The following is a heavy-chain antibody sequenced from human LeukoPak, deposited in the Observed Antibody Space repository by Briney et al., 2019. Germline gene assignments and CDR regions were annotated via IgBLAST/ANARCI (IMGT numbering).Heavy chain of an antibody. CDR2: INPNSGGT. CDR1: GYTFTGYY. D-gene: IGHD3-22*01. V-gene: IGHV1-2*02. J-gene: IGHJ4*02. Sequence: ASEKVSCKASGYTFTGYYMHWVRQAPGQGLEWMGWINPNSGGTNYAQKFQGRVTMTRDTSISTAYMELSRLRSDDTAVYYCARAYYYDSSGYYYGPPYYFDYWGQGTLVTVSS. CDR3: ARAYYYDSSGYYYGPPYYFDY.